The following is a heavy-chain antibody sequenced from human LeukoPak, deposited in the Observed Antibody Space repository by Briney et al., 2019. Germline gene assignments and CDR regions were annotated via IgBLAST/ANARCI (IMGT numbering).Heavy chain of an antibody. CDR1: GGPIRDFY. D-gene: IGHD3-16*02. CDR2: TYYSGST. V-gene: IGHV4-59*01. Sequence: SETLSLTCTVSGGPIRDFYWSWIRLPPGKGLEWIGYTYYSGSTSYNPSLESRVAISVDTSKNQFSLKLSSVTAADTAVYYCARDRGLGDYVWGSYRSDAFDIWGQGTMVTVSS. CDR3: ARDRGLGDYVWGSYRSDAFDI. J-gene: IGHJ3*02.